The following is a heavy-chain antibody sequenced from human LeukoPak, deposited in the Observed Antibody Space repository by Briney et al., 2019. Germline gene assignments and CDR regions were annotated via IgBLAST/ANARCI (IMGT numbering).Heavy chain of an antibody. J-gene: IGHJ4*02. CDR2: ISSSSSTI. V-gene: IGHV3-48*04. D-gene: IGHD3-9*01. CDR3: ARDRPLRYFDWLGGLDY. Sequence: GGSLRLSCAASGFTFSSYSMNWVRQAPGKGLEWVSYISSSSSTIYYADSVKGRFTISRDNAKNSLYLQMNSLRAEDTAVYYCARDRPLRYFDWLGGLDYWGQGSLVTVSS. CDR1: GFTFSSYS.